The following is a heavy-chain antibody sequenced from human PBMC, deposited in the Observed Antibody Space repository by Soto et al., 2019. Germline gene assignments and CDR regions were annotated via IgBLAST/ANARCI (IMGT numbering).Heavy chain of an antibody. J-gene: IGHJ6*02. CDR3: ARDLGLAVTTWWGPAYGMDV. V-gene: IGHV1-18*01. CDR1: GYTFTRYG. Sequence: ASVKVSCKASGYTFTRYGIIWVRQAPGQGLEWMGWISGYNGDANYAQRFQGRVSMTIDTSTTTAYMELRTLTPDDTAVYYCARDLGLAVTTWWGPAYGMDVGGQGTTVTVSS. D-gene: IGHD4-17*01. CDR2: ISGYNGDA.